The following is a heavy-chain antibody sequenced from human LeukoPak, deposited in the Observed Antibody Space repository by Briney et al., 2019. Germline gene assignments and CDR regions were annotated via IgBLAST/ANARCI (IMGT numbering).Heavy chain of an antibody. J-gene: IGHJ4*02. D-gene: IGHD5-12*01. V-gene: IGHV3-33*01. CDR3: ARDSLATIDY. Sequence: GGSLRLSCAASGFTDSSNYMSWVRQAPGKGLEWVAVIWYDGSNKYYADSVKGRFTISRDNSKNTLYLQMNSLRAEDTAVYYCARDSLATIDYWGQGTLVTVSS. CDR2: IWYDGSNK. CDR1: GFTDSSNY.